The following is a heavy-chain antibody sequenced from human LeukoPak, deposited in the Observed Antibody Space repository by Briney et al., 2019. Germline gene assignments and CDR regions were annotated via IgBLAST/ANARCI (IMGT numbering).Heavy chain of an antibody. CDR1: GYTFTNYG. CDR2: ISAYSGNT. V-gene: IGHV1-18*01. CDR3: AISQGSYYDTSGYLGGDY. J-gene: IGHJ4*02. D-gene: IGHD3-22*01. Sequence: GASVKVSCKASGYTFTNYGIFWVRQAPGHGLEWMGWISAYSGNTNYAQKLQGRVTMTTETSTSTAYMELESLRSDDTAVYYCAISQGSYYDTSGYLGGDYWGQGTLVTVSS.